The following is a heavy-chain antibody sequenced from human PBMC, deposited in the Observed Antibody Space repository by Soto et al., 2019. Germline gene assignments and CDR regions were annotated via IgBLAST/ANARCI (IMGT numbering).Heavy chain of an antibody. CDR1: GFTFSSYA. J-gene: IGHJ4*02. Sequence: EVQLLESGGGLVQPGGSLRLSCAASGFTFSSYAMSWVRQAPGKGLEWVSAISGSGGRTYYADSVKGRFTISRDNSKNTLYRQMNSLRAEDTAVYYCATDSRGYSGYAADYFDYWGQGTLVTVSS. CDR3: ATDSRGYSGYAADYFDY. CDR2: ISGSGGRT. V-gene: IGHV3-23*01. D-gene: IGHD5-12*01.